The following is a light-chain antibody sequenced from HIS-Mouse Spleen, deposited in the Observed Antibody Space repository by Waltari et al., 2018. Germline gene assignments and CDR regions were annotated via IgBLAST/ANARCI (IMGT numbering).Light chain of an antibody. CDR1: ALPKKY. CDR3: YSTDSSGNHRV. CDR2: EDS. Sequence: SYELTQPPSVSVSPGQTARITCPGDALPKKYAYWYQQKSGHAPVLVIYEDSKRPSGIPERCSGSSSGTMATLTISGAQVEDEADYYCYSTDSSGNHRVFGGWTKLTVL. J-gene: IGLJ2*01. V-gene: IGLV3-10*01.